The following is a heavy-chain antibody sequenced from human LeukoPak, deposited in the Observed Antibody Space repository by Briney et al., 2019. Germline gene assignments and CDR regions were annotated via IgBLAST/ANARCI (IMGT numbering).Heavy chain of an antibody. Sequence: GASVKVSCKASGYTFTGYYMNWVRLAPGQGLEWMGWINPNSGGTNYAQKFQDRVTMTRDTSISTAYMELSLLRSDDTAVYYCARGDYYGSGKVVAAWGQGTLVTVSS. CDR3: ARGDYYGSGKVVAA. CDR1: GYTFTGYY. V-gene: IGHV1-2*02. CDR2: INPNSGGT. J-gene: IGHJ5*02. D-gene: IGHD3-10*01.